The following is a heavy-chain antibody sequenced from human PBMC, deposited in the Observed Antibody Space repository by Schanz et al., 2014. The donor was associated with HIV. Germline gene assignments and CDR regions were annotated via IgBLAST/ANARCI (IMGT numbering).Heavy chain of an antibody. CDR3: ASGVRGHYYYYAMDV. CDR1: GFTFSNYW. Sequence: EVQLVESGGALVQPGRSLRLSCTASGFTFSNYWMHWVRQVPGKGLVWVSRINSDGRSANYADSVKGRFTISRDNAKNTLILQMNSLRAEDTAVYYCASGVRGHYYYYAMDVWGQGTTVTVSS. J-gene: IGHJ6*02. CDR2: INSDGRSA. D-gene: IGHD3-16*01. V-gene: IGHV3-74*02.